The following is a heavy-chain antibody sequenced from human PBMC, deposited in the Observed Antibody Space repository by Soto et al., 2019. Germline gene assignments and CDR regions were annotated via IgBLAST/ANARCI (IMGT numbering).Heavy chain of an antibody. J-gene: IGHJ4*02. CDR2: ISGSGGST. D-gene: IGHD5-12*01. CDR3: TTDLEIVATILRDY. CDR1: GFTFSSYA. V-gene: IGHV3-23*01. Sequence: GGSLRLSCAASGFTFSSYAMSWVRQAPGKGLEWVSAISGSGGSTYYADSVKGRFTISRDNSKNTLYLQMNSLRAEDTAVYYCTTDLEIVATILRDYWGQGTLVTVSS.